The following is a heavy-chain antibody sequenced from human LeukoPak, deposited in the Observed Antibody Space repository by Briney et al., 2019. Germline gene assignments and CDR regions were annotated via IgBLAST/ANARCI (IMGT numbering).Heavy chain of an antibody. CDR2: ISGSGGST. D-gene: IGHD2-21*01. Sequence: GGSLRLSCAASGFTFSSYAMSWVRQAPGKGLEWVSAISGSGGSTYYADSVKGRFTISRDNSKNTVYLQMKSLRVEATAVYYCAKGLSAAGDYYFDYWGQGALVTVSS. J-gene: IGHJ4*02. CDR1: GFTFSSYA. CDR3: AKGLSAAGDYYFDY. V-gene: IGHV3-23*01.